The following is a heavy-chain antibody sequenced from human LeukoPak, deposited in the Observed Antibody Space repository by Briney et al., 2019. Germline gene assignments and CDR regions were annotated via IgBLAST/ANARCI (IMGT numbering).Heavy chain of an antibody. D-gene: IGHD1-26*01. CDR3: ARDREWELSYYYYGMDV. J-gene: IGHJ6*02. Sequence: GGSLRLSCVASGFTFSSYKMNWVRQAPGKGLEWVAVIWYDGSNKYYADSVKGRFTISRDNSKNTLYLQMNSLRAEDTAVYYCARDREWELSYYYYGMDVWGQGTTVTVSS. V-gene: IGHV3-33*08. CDR1: GFTFSSYK. CDR2: IWYDGSNK.